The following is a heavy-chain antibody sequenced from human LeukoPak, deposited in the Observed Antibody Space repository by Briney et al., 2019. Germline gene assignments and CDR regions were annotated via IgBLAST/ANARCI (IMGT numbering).Heavy chain of an antibody. D-gene: IGHD5-24*01. J-gene: IGHJ5*02. CDR3: ARGRRDGYNFDP. CDR1: GGSFSGYY. CDR2: INHSGST. V-gene: IGHV4-34*01. Sequence: SETLSLTCAVYGGSFSGYYWSWIRQPPRKGLEWIGEINHSGSTNYNPSLKSRVTISVDTSKNQFSLKLSSVTAADTAVYYCARGRRDGYNFDPWGQGTLVTVSS.